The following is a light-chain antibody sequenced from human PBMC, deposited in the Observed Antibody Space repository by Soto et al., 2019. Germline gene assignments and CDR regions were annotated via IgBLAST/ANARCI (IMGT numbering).Light chain of an antibody. CDR1: NTDIGAYKY. V-gene: IGLV2-8*01. Sequence: QSALTQPPSASGSPGQSVTISCTGTNTDIGAYKYVSWYRQHPGEAPQLIIFEVNSRPSGVPDRFSGSKSDTTASLTISGPQVAVEATYSGSSYAASNKLVFGGGTKLTVL. CDR3: SSYAASNKLV. J-gene: IGLJ2*01. CDR2: EVN.